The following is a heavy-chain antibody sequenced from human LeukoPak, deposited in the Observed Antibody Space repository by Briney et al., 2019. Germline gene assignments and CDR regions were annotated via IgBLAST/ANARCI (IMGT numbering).Heavy chain of an antibody. Sequence: GGSLRLSCAASGFTFRTYWMHWVRQTPGQGLVWVSRINSDGSTTNYADSVKGRFTVSRDNAQNTLYLQMSSLRAEDTAVYYCARTGNYYFEYWGQGALVTVSS. CDR1: GFTFRTYW. J-gene: IGHJ4*02. V-gene: IGHV3-74*01. CDR2: INSDGSTT. CDR3: ARTGNYYFEY.